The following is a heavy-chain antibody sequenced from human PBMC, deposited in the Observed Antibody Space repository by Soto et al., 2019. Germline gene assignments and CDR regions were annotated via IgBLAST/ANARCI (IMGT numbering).Heavy chain of an antibody. D-gene: IGHD2-15*01. CDR1: GGSISSGDYY. V-gene: IGHV4-30-4*01. J-gene: IGHJ5*02. Sequence: TLSLTCTVSGGSISSGDYYWSWIRQPPGKGLEWIGYIYYSGSTYYNPSLKSRVTISVDTSKNQFSLKLSSVTAADTAVYYCAREPLLSPTHCSGGSCYSDWFDPWGQGTLVTVSS. CDR2: IYYSGST. CDR3: AREPLLSPTHCSGGSCYSDWFDP.